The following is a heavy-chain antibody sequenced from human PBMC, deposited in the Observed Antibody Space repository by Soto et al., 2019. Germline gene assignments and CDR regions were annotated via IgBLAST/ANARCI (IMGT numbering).Heavy chain of an antibody. CDR2: ISGSGGST. CDR1: GFACRAYA. CDR3: AYSSTPFDY. D-gene: IGHD6-13*01. J-gene: IGHJ4*02. Sequence: GGSMRLSCVSSGFACRAYAMRWVRQAPGKGLEWVSAISGSGGSTYYADSVKGRFTISRDNSKNTLYLQMNSLRAEDTAVYYCAYSSTPFDYWGQGTLVTVSS. V-gene: IGHV3-23*01.